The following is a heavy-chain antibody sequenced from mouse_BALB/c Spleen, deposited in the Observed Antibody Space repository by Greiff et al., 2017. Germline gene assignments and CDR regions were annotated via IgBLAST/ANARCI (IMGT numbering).Heavy chain of an antibody. D-gene: IGHD2-5*01. CDR1: GYTFTDYA. J-gene: IGHJ2*01. V-gene: IGHV1S137*01. CDR3: ARGYSNPIFDY. CDR2: ISTYYGDA. Sequence: QVQLQQSGAELVRPGVSVKISCKGSGYTFTDYAMHWVKQSHAKSLEWIGVISTYYGDASYNQKFKGKATMTVDKSSSTAYMELARLTSEDSAIYYCARGYSNPIFDYWGQGTTLTVSS.